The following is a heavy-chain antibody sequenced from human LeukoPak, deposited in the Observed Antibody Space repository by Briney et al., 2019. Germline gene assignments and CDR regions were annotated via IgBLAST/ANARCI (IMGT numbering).Heavy chain of an antibody. V-gene: IGHV4-59*01. Sequence: SETLSLTCTVSGGSISTYYWSWIRQPPGKGLEWIGYIYYTGSTNYNPSLKSRVTISVDTSKNQFSLKLSSVTAADTAVYYCARSKDILTGYCFDYWGQGTLVTVSS. CDR1: GGSISTYY. J-gene: IGHJ4*02. CDR3: ARSKDILTGYCFDY. CDR2: IYYTGST. D-gene: IGHD3-9*01.